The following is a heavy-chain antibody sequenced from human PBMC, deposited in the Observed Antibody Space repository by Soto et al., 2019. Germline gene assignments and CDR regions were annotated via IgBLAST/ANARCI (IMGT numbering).Heavy chain of an antibody. CDR1: GFTFSSYD. CDR2: IGTAGDT. Sequence: GGSLRLSCAASGFTFSSYDMHWVRQATGKGLEWVSAIGTAGDTYYPGSVKGRFTISRENAKNSLYLQMNSLRAGDTAVYYCARAGVGIAARPRFYGMDVWGQGTTVTVSS. J-gene: IGHJ6*02. CDR3: ARAGVGIAARPRFYGMDV. V-gene: IGHV3-13*01. D-gene: IGHD6-6*01.